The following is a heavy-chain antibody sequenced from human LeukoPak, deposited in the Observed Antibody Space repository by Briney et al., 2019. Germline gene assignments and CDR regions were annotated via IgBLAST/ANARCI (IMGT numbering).Heavy chain of an antibody. J-gene: IGHJ4*02. Sequence: PGGSLRLSCAASGFTFSSYAMSWVRQAPGKGLEWVSAISGSGRSAYFAGSVEGRFTISRANSKNMLYLQMNSLRAEDTAVYYCAKETQFGGVIVTNFDYWGQGTLVTVSS. CDR2: ISGSGRSA. V-gene: IGHV3-23*01. D-gene: IGHD3-16*02. CDR3: AKETQFGGVIVTNFDY. CDR1: GFTFSSYA.